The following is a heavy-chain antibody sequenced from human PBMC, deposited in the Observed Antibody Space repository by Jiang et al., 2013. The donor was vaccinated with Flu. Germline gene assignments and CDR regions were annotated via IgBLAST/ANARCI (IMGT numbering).Heavy chain of an antibody. CDR1: GGSISSGGYY. V-gene: IGHV4-31*03. J-gene: IGHJ4*02. Sequence: GPGLVKPSQTLSLTCTVSGGSISSGGYYWSWIRQHPGKGLEWIGYIYYSGSTYYNPSLKSRVTISVDTSKNQFSLKLSSVTAADTAVYYCARAYCSSTSCSPGGFDYWGPGNPGHRLL. D-gene: IGHD2-2*01. CDR3: ARAYCSSTSCSPGGFDY. CDR2: IYYSGST.